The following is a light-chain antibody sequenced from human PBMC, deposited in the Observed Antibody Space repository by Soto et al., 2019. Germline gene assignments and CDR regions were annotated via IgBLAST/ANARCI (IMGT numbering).Light chain of an antibody. J-gene: IGLJ1*01. V-gene: IGLV1-44*01. CDR2: SNN. CDR3: AAWDDSLNRYV. Sequence: QTVVTQPPSASGTPGQRVTISCSGSSTNIGSNTVNWYQQLPGTAPKLLIYSNNQRPSGVPDRFSGSKSGTSASLAISGLQSEDEADYYCAAWDDSLNRYVFGTGTKVTVL. CDR1: STNIGSNT.